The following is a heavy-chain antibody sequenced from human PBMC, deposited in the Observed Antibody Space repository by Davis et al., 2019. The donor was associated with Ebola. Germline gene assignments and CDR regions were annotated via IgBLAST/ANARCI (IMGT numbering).Heavy chain of an antibody. CDR2: TYHSGST. CDR3: ARSPTLDMGYWYFDL. Sequence: SETLSLTCAVSGGFITSGGYYWSWIRQHPGKGLEWIGYTYHSGSTYYDPSLRSRVTISVDTSTNQFSLKLSSVTAADTAVYYCARSPTLDMGYWYFDLWGRGTLVTVSS. D-gene: IGHD2/OR15-2a*01. V-gene: IGHV4-31*11. CDR1: GGFITSGGYY. J-gene: IGHJ2*01.